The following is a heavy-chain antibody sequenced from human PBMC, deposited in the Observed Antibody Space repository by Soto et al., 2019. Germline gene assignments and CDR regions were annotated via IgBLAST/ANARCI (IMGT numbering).Heavy chain of an antibody. CDR2: ISYDGSNK. CDR3: ARGKGMIVPSGY. CDR1: GFTFSSYA. D-gene: IGHD3-22*01. V-gene: IGHV3-30-3*01. Sequence: QVQLVESGGGVVQPGRSLRLSCAASGFTFSSYAMHWVRQAPGKGLEWVAVISYDGSNKYYADSVKGRFTISRDNSKNTLYLQMNSLRAEDTAVYYCARGKGMIVPSGYWGQGTLVTVSS. J-gene: IGHJ4*02.